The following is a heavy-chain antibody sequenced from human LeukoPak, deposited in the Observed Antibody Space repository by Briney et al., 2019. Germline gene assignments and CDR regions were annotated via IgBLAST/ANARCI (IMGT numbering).Heavy chain of an antibody. CDR2: IHYSGST. CDR3: ARQTDYFGSGTYFLRRQYYFDY. Sequence: SETLSLTCTVSGGSISSNNFYWGWIRQPPGKGLEWIGSIHYSGSTYYNTSLKSRVTISVDTSKNRFSLTLSTVTAADTAVYYCARQTDYFGSGTYFLRRQYYFDYWGQGTLVTVSS. V-gene: IGHV4-39*01. CDR1: GGSISSNNFY. D-gene: IGHD3-10*01. J-gene: IGHJ4*02.